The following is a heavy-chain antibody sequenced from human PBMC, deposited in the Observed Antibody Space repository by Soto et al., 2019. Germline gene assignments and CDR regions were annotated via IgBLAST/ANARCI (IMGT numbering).Heavy chain of an antibody. J-gene: IGHJ5*02. CDR3: ARDVETSMDGLNYFDP. D-gene: IGHD5-18*01. V-gene: IGHV3-11*06. CDR2: ISSSSGYI. CDR1: GFTFSDYY. Sequence: GGSLRLSCAASGFTFSDYYMSWIRQAPGKGLEWVSSISSSSGYIYYADSVKGRFTISRDNAKNSLYLQMNSLRAEDTAVYYCARDVETSMDGLNYFDPWGQGTLVTVSS.